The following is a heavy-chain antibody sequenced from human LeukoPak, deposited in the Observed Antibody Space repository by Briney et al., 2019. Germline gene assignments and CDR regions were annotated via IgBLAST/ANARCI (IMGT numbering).Heavy chain of an antibody. V-gene: IGHV4-30-2*01. CDR1: GGSISSGGYS. CDR2: IYHSGST. D-gene: IGHD6-13*01. J-gene: IGHJ5*02. Sequence: PSQTLSLTCAVSGGSISSGGYSWSWIRQPPGKGLEWIGYIYHSGSTYYNPSLKSRVTISVDRSKNQFSLKLSSVTAADTAVYYCAREVLAAAYNWFDPWGQGTLVTVSS. CDR3: AREVLAAAYNWFDP.